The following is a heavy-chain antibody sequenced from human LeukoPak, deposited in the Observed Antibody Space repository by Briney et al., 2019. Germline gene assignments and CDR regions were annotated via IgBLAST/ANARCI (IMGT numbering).Heavy chain of an antibody. CDR3: ARDSHYYDFWSGYPTDAFDI. CDR2: ISYDGSNK. Sequence: GRSLRLSCAASGFTFSSYAMHWVRQAPGKGLEWVAVISYDGSNKYYADSVKGRFTISRDNSKNTLYLQMNSLRAEDTAVYYCARDSHYYDFWSGYPTDAFDIWGQGTMVTVSS. CDR1: GFTFSSYA. D-gene: IGHD3-3*01. V-gene: IGHV3-30-3*01. J-gene: IGHJ3*02.